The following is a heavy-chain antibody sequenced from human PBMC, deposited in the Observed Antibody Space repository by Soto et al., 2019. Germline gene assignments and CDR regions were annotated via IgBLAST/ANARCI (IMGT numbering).Heavy chain of an antibody. CDR1: GYSFSSYA. CDR3: AREPYGGYEYDF. CDR2: INVGDGHT. D-gene: IGHD4-17*01. V-gene: IGHV1-3*01. Sequence: ASVKVSCKASGYSFSSYAIHWVRQAPGQRLEWMGWINVGDGHTRYLEKFQGRVTITRDTSASTAYMELSSLRSDDTAVYYCAREPYGGYEYDFWGPGTLVTVSS. J-gene: IGHJ4*02.